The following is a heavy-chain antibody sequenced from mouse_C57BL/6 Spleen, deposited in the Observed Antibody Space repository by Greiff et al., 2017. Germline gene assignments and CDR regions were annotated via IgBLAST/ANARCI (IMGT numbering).Heavy chain of an antibody. V-gene: IGHV1-42*01. CDR2: INPSTGGT. J-gene: IGHJ2*01. Sequence: VQLQQPGAELVKPGASVKISCKASGYSFTGYYMNWVKQSPEKSLEWIGEINPSTGGTTYNQKFKAKATLTVDKSSSTAYMQLKSLTSEDSAVYYCARRTGDYCDYWGQGTTLTVSS. CDR1: GYSFTGYY. D-gene: IGHD4-1*01. CDR3: ARRTGDYCDY.